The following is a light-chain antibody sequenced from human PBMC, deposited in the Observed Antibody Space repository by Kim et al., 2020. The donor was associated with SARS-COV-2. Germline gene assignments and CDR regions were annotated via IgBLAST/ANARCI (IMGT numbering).Light chain of an antibody. CDR2: GAS. Sequence: ASLGDRVTITCRARQGIRSDLGWYQQKPGRAPTRLIYGASTLEGGVPSRFSGSGSGTEFTLTISSLQPEDFATYYCLQHHAYPRTFGQGTKVEIK. CDR1: QGIRSD. J-gene: IGKJ1*01. V-gene: IGKV1-17*01. CDR3: LQHHAYPRT.